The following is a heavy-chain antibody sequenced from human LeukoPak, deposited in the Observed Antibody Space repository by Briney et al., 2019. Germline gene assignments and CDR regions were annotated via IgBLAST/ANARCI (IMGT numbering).Heavy chain of an antibody. Sequence: ASVKVSCKASGYTSTNYYIRWVRQAPGQGLEWMGIIIPSASSTRYAQKFQDRVTMTRDTSTSTVYMELSSLRSDDTAMYYCAREGIVTTRRTFDLDYWGPGTLVTVSS. CDR3: AREGIVTTRRTFDLDY. CDR1: GYTSTNYY. D-gene: IGHD4-11*01. CDR2: IIPSASST. V-gene: IGHV1-46*01. J-gene: IGHJ4*02.